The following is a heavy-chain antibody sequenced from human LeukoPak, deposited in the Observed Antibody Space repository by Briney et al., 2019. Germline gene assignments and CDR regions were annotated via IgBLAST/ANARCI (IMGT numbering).Heavy chain of an antibody. CDR3: ARGELLPPHFDY. V-gene: IGHV4-30-2*01. CDR2: ISHSGST. Sequence: SETLSLTCAVSGGSISSGGYSWSWIRQPPGKGLEWIGYISHSGSTYYNPSLKSRVTISVDRSKNQFSLKLSSVTAADTAVYYCARGELLPPHFDYWGQGTLVTVSS. D-gene: IGHD1-7*01. J-gene: IGHJ4*02. CDR1: GGSISSGGYS.